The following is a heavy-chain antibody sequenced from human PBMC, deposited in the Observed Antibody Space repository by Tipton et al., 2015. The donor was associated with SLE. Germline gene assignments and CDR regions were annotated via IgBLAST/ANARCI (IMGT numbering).Heavy chain of an antibody. J-gene: IGHJ4*02. D-gene: IGHD3-10*01. Sequence: SLRLSCTASGFTFSSYQMNWVRQVPGKGLEWISYIGRGGSTTHYADSVKGRFTISRDNAKNSLYLQIDSLRGEHTAMYYCARDGYYGWGGLDYWGQGTPVTLSP. V-gene: IGHV3-48*03. CDR3: ARDGYYGWGGLDY. CDR2: IGRGGSTT. CDR1: GFTFSSYQ.